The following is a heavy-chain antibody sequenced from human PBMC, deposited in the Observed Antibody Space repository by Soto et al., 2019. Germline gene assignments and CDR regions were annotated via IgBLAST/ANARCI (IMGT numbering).Heavy chain of an antibody. V-gene: IGHV4-39*01. CDR3: ARHGVDYGDYASYYYYGMDV. D-gene: IGHD4-17*01. CDR2: IYYSGSA. J-gene: IGHJ6*02. Sequence: QLQLQESGPGLVKPSETLSLTCTVSGGPISSSTYYWGWIRQPPGKGLEWIGMIYYSGSAYYNPSPRRRVTISIDTSKNQCSLRLSSVTAADTAVYYCARHGVDYGDYASYYYYGMDVWGRGTTVTVSS. CDR1: GGPISSSTYY.